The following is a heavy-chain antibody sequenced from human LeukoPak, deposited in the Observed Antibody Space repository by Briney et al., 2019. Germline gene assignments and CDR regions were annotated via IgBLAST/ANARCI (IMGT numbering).Heavy chain of an antibody. D-gene: IGHD4-17*01. CDR3: ARDLQSNGDYCFDY. V-gene: IGHV3-33*08. CDR1: GFTFSSYG. J-gene: IGHJ4*02. Sequence: PWGSLRLSCAASGFTFSSYGMHWVRQAPGKGLEWVAVIWYDGSNKYYADSVKGRFTISRDNSKNTLYLQMNSLRAEDTAVYYCARDLQSNGDYCFDYWGQGTLVTVSS. CDR2: IWYDGSNK.